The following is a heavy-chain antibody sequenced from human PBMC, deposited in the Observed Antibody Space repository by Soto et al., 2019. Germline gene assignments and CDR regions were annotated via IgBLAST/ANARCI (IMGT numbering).Heavy chain of an antibody. D-gene: IGHD6-13*01. J-gene: IGHJ4*02. V-gene: IGHV3-23*01. CDR2: ISGVGSTT. CDR3: ARIQDAAGTDY. CDR1: EFTFSNYA. Sequence: EVQLLESGGGLVQPGGSLRLSCAASEFTFSNYAMTWVRQAPGKGLEWVASISGVGSTTYHADSVRGRFTISRDNVRNTLYLQMNGLRAEDTALYYCARIQDAAGTDYWGQGTLVTVS.